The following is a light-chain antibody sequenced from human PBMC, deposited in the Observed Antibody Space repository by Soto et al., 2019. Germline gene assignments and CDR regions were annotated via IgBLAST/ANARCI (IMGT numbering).Light chain of an antibody. CDR3: KQYGSSGT. V-gene: IGKV3-20*01. J-gene: IGKJ1*01. CDR1: QSVSNNY. Sequence: ELVLTQSPGTLSLSPGESATLSCRASQSVSNNYLAWYQQKPGQAPRLLIYGASNRATGIPDRFSGSGSGTEFTLTISRLEPEDFAVYYCKQYGSSGTCGQGTKVDIK. CDR2: GAS.